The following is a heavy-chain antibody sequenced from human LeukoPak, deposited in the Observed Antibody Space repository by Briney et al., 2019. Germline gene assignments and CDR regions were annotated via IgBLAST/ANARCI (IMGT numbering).Heavy chain of an antibody. CDR3: ASTPGGYSSGWFWFDP. Sequence: SQTLSLTCTVSGGSISSGSYYWRWIRQPAGKGLEWIGRIYTSGSTNYNPSLKSRVTISVDTSKNQFSLKLSSVTAADTAVYYCASTPGGYSSGWFWFDPWGQGTLVTVSS. CDR2: IYTSGST. CDR1: GGSISSGSYY. V-gene: IGHV4-61*02. J-gene: IGHJ5*02. D-gene: IGHD6-19*01.